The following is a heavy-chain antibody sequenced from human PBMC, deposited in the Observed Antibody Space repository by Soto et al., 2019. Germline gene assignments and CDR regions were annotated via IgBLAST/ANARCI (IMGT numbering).Heavy chain of an antibody. CDR3: SRVDPGETSPFDH. V-gene: IGHV1-46*03. Sequence: SGNVSCKASGYIFPSYYIRCVRQAPGQGLEWMGWINPFDGSRMFAQSFQGRVTMTRDTSTSTVYMEVSSLRSEDTAVYYCSRVDPGETSPFDHWGQGTLVTVSS. CDR2: INPFDGSR. J-gene: IGHJ4*02. CDR1: GYIFPSYY. D-gene: IGHD3-10*01.